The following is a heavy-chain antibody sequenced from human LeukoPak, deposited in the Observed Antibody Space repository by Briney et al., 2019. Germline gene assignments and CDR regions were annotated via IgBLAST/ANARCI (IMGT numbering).Heavy chain of an antibody. Sequence: SETLSLTCTVSGGSISSYYWSWIRQPPGKGLEWIGYIYYSGSTNYNPSLKSRVTISVDTSKNQFSLKLSSVTAADTAVYYCARYLGVAFDIWGQGTMVTVSS. CDR1: GGSISSYY. J-gene: IGHJ3*02. D-gene: IGHD2-8*01. CDR2: IYYSGST. V-gene: IGHV4-59*01. CDR3: ARYLGVAFDI.